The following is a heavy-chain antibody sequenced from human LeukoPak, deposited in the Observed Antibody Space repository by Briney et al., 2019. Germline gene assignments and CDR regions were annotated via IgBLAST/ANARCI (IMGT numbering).Heavy chain of an antibody. CDR2: TYTSGST. CDR3: ARVWFGELSNWFDP. Sequence: SETLSLTCTVSGGSISSYYWSWIRQPAGKGLEWIGRTYTSGSTNYNPSLKSRVTMSVDTSKNQFSLKLSSVTAADTAVYYCARVWFGELSNWFDPWGQGTLVTVSS. D-gene: IGHD3-10*01. V-gene: IGHV4-4*07. J-gene: IGHJ5*02. CDR1: GGSISSYY.